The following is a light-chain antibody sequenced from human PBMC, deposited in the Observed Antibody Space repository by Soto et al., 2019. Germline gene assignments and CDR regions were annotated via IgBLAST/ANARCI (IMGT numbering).Light chain of an antibody. CDR1: SSDVGGYNY. CDR3: SSYTSSSTPV. CDR2: DVS. J-gene: IGLJ1*01. V-gene: IGLV2-14*01. Sequence: QSVLTQPASVSGSPGQSITISCTGTSSDVGGYNYVSWYQQHPGKAPKLMIYDVSNRPSGVSNRFSGSKSGNTASLTISGLQAEDGADYYCSSYTSSSTPVFGIGTKVTVL.